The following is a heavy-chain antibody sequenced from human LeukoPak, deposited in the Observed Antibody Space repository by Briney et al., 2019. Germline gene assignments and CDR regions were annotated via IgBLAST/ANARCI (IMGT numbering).Heavy chain of an antibody. J-gene: IGHJ3*02. CDR1: GGTVTTYA. D-gene: IGHD6-6*01. CDR2: IIAMFGAP. Sequence: GASVRVPCKPSGGTVTTYAISWGRHAPGQRLERMGGIIAMFGAPDHAQRFQDRVTITADRSTGTVYLELSSLRSEDTAVYYCARSHSSSSGHDAFNIWGQGTMVTVSS. V-gene: IGHV1-69*06. CDR3: ARSHSSSSGHDAFNI.